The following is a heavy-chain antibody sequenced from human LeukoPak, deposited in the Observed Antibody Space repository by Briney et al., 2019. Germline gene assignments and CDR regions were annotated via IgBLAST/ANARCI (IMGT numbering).Heavy chain of an antibody. CDR3: ARVGDYYDSSIADI. J-gene: IGHJ3*02. CDR2: IYHSGST. CDR1: GYSISSGYY. V-gene: IGHV4-38-2*02. Sequence: PSETLSLTCTVSGYSISSGYYWGWIRPPPGKGLEWIGSIYHSGSTYYNPSLKSRVTISVDTSKNQFSLKLSSVTAADTAVYYCARVGDYYDSSIADIWGQGTMVTVSS. D-gene: IGHD3-22*01.